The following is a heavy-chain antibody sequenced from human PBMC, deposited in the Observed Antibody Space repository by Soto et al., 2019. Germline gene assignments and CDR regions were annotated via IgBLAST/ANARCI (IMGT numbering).Heavy chain of an antibody. J-gene: IGHJ6*02. CDR1: GFTFSSYA. V-gene: IGHV3-23*01. CDR2: ISGSGGST. D-gene: IGHD3-9*01. Sequence: TGGSLRLSCAASGFTFSSYAMSWVRQAPGKGLEWVSAISGSGGSTYYADSVKGRFTISRDNSKNTLYLQMNSLRAEDTAVYYCAKSVPRYDILTGYYPRDYYYGMDVWGQGTTVTVSS. CDR3: AKSVPRYDILTGYYPRDYYYGMDV.